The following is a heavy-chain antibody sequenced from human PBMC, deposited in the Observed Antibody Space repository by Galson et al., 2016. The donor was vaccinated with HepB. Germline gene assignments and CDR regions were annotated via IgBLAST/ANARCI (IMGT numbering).Heavy chain of an antibody. V-gene: IGHV5-10-1*01. CDR2: INPSDSYT. J-gene: IGHJ4*02. CDR3: AVSYDDSAAYYSPDY. CDR1: GYTFTIYW. D-gene: IGHD3-22*01. Sequence: QSGAEVKKPGESLRISCRGSGYTFTIYWITWVRQTPGKGLEWIGRINPSDSYTSYSPSFQGHVTMSADRSISPAYLPWSSLKASDSAMYYCAVSYDDSAAYYSPDYWGQGTLVTVSS.